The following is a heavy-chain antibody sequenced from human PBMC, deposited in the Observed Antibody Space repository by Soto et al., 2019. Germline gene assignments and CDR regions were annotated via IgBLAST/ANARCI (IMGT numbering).Heavy chain of an antibody. CDR3: AKLTGNYYGSGSHPGAFDI. Sequence: GGSLRLSCAASGFTFSSYAMSWVRQAPGKGLEWVSAISGSGGSTYYADSVEGRFNISRDNSKNTLYLQMNSLRAEDTAVYYCAKLTGNYYGSGSHPGAFDIWGKGTMVPVSS. D-gene: IGHD3-10*01. CDR2: ISGSGGST. V-gene: IGHV3-23*01. CDR1: GFTFSSYA. J-gene: IGHJ3*02.